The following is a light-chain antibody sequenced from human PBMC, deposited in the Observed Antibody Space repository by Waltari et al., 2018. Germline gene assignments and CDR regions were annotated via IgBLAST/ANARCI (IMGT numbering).Light chain of an antibody. Sequence: QSALTQPASVSGSPGQSITISCSGTDSDVGAYDFVSWYQQHPGKAPHLIIYEVSNRASWLSYRFSAPKSGNTASLTISGLPAEDEADYYFSSYTTRRAPGVFGTGTRVTVL. V-gene: IGLV2-14*01. J-gene: IGLJ1*01. CDR1: DSDVGAYDF. CDR2: EVS. CDR3: SSYTTRRAPGV.